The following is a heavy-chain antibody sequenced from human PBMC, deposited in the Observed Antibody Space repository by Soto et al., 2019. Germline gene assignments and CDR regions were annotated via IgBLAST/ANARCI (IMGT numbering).Heavy chain of an antibody. CDR3: ARGTYCGADCHYYFGS. D-gene: IGHD2-21*02. CDR2: IKQDGSAN. V-gene: IGHV3-7*01. Sequence: EVQLVESGGGLVQPGGSLRLSCSASGFTLRSYWMSWVRQAPGKGLEWVANIKQDGSANNYLDSVKGRFTISRDNAENSLYLEMSSLRVEDTAMYYCARGTYCGADCHYYFGSWGQGTLVTVSS. J-gene: IGHJ4*02. CDR1: GFTLRSYW.